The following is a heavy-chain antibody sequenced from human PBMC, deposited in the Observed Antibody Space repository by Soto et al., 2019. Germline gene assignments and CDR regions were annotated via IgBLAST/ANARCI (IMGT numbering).Heavy chain of an antibody. D-gene: IGHD4-17*01. CDR3: AKDYGDYRDYYYYYMDV. CDR2: ISYDGSNK. CDR1: GFTFSSYG. Sequence: GGSLRLSCAASGFTFSSYGMHWVRQAPGKGLEWVAVISYDGSNKYYADSVKGRFTISRDNSKNTLYLQMNSLRAEDTAVYYCAKDYGDYRDYYYYYMDVWGKGTTLTVSS. V-gene: IGHV3-30*18. J-gene: IGHJ6*03.